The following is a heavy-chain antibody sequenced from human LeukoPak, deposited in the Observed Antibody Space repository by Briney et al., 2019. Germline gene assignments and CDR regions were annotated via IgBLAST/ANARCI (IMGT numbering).Heavy chain of an antibody. CDR1: VGSISSGSYY. CDR3: AREEGYDFWSGYYSGY. Sequence: SQTLSLTCTVSVGSISSGSYYWSWIRQPAGKGLEWIGRIYTSGSTNYNPSLKSRVTISVDTSKNQFSLKLSSVTAADTAVYYCAREEGYDFWSGYYSGYWGQGTLVTVSS. J-gene: IGHJ4*02. CDR2: IYTSGST. D-gene: IGHD3-3*01. V-gene: IGHV4-61*02.